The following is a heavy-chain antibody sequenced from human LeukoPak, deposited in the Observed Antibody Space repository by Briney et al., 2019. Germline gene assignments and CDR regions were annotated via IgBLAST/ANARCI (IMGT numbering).Heavy chain of an antibody. CDR2: ISASGGST. CDR3: AKGRGYCSSISCYEPVDY. D-gene: IGHD2-2*01. J-gene: IGHJ4*02. V-gene: IGHV3-23*01. CDR1: GGSISSSN. Sequence: GTLSLTCAVSGGSISSSNWWSWVRQPPGKGLEWVSGISASGGSTYNADSVKGRFTISRDNSKNTLYLQMNSLRAEDTAVYYCAKGRGYCSSISCYEPVDYWGQGTLVTVSS.